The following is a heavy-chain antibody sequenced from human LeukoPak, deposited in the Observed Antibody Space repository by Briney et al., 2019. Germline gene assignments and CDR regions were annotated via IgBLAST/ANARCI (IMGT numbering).Heavy chain of an antibody. V-gene: IGHV3-23*01. D-gene: IGHD5-24*01. CDR2: VSGSDDST. J-gene: IGHJ4*02. Sequence: GGSLRLSCAASGFTFSSYAMSWVRQAPGKGLEWVSGVSGSDDSTNYADSVKGRFTISRENSKNTLYLQMNSLRAEDTAVYYCAKEKSYNDAFDYWGQGTLVTVSS. CDR3: AKEKSYNDAFDY. CDR1: GFTFSSYA.